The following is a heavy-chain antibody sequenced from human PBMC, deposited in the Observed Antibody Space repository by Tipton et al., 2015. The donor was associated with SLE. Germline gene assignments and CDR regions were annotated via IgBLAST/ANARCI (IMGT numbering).Heavy chain of an antibody. CDR2: LYSRGSA. D-gene: IGHD6-19*01. J-gene: IGHJ4*02. CDR1: GGSISSGSHW. V-gene: IGHV4-39*07. Sequence: TLSLTCTVSGGSISSGSHWWGWIRQPPGKGPEWIGTLYSRGSAYSNPSLQSRVTISPDTSKNQFFLRLNSVTAVDTAVYYCARDREQFSKWGQGTLVTVSS. CDR3: ARDREQFSK.